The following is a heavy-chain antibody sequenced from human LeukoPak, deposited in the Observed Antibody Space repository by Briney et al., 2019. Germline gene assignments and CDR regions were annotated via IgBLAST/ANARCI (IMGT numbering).Heavy chain of an antibody. Sequence: NPSETLSLTCTVSGGSISSGSYYWSWIRQPAGKGLEWIGRIYTSGSTNYNPSLKSQFTISVDTSKNQFSLKLSSVTAADTAVYYCARGDYGSGSYRDAFDIWGQGTMVTVSS. CDR2: IYTSGST. CDR3: ARGDYGSGSYRDAFDI. J-gene: IGHJ3*02. D-gene: IGHD3-10*01. V-gene: IGHV4-61*02. CDR1: GGSISSGSYY.